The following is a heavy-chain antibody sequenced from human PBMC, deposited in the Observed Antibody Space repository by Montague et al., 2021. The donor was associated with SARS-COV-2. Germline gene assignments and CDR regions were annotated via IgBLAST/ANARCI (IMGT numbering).Heavy chain of an antibody. CDR1: GGSISSSNW. V-gene: IGHV4-4*02. Sequence: SETLSLTCAVSGGSISSSNWWSWVRQPPGKGLEWIGEIYHSGSTNFNPSLKSRVTISVDKSKNQFSLRLSSVTAADTAVYYCARHWITMMVVVIKGGWFDPWGQGTLVTVSS. J-gene: IGHJ5*02. D-gene: IGHD3-22*01. CDR3: ARHWITMMVVVIKGGWFDP. CDR2: IYHSGST.